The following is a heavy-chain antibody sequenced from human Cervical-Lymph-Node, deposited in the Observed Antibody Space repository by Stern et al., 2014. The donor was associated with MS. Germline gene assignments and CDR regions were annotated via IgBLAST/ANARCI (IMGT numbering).Heavy chain of an antibody. CDR3: ARLGSGYDSSYLDF. CDR1: GGTFSTER. V-gene: IGHV1-69*01. Sequence: VQLVQSGAVAKKPGSSVKGSCKGSGGTFSTERISWVRQAPGQGLEWMGSIIPIFGPAGYARQLQDRVTIIADESTSEVHMELSSLRSEDTGVYYCARLGSGYDSSYLDFWGQGSLVTVSS. J-gene: IGHJ4*02. CDR2: IIPIFGPA. D-gene: IGHD5-12*01.